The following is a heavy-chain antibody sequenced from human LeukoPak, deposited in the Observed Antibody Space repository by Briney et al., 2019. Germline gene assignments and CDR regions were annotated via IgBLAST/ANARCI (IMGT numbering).Heavy chain of an antibody. CDR2: IKQDGSEK. Sequence: GGSLRLSCAASGFTFSSYWMSWVRQAPGKGLEWVANIKQDGSEKYYVDSVKGRFTISRDNAKNSLYLQMSSLRSEDTAVYYCAIDTPNSSSWGQGTLVTVSS. V-gene: IGHV3-7*03. D-gene: IGHD6-13*01. J-gene: IGHJ4*02. CDR3: AIDTPNSSS. CDR1: GFTFSSYW.